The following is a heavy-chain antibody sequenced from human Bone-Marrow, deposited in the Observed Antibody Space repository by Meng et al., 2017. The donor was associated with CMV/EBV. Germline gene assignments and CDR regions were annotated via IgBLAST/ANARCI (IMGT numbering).Heavy chain of an antibody. CDR1: GFTFSNAW. J-gene: IGHJ4*02. CDR3: ATEYYGSEFVY. CDR2: FKSKSVGGTK. D-gene: IGHD3-10*01. V-gene: IGHV3-15*01. Sequence: GESLKTSCAASGFTFSNAWMNWVRQAPGKGLEWVARFKSKSVGGTKDYAAPVKGRFTISRDDSKNTLYLQMNSLKTEDTANYYCATEYYGSEFVYWGQGKLVTVSS.